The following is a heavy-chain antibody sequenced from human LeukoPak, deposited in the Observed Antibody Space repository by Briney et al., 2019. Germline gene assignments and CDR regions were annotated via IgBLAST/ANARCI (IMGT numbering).Heavy chain of an antibody. CDR3: ARAESSGWYWFDP. D-gene: IGHD6-19*01. J-gene: IGHJ5*02. Sequence: SETLSLTCTVSGGSIRSYYWSWIRQPPGKGLEWIGYIYYSGSTNYNPSLKSRVTISVDTSKNQFSLKLSSVTAADTAVYYCARAESSGWYWFDPWGQGTLVTVSS. CDR1: GGSIRSYY. V-gene: IGHV4-59*01. CDR2: IYYSGST.